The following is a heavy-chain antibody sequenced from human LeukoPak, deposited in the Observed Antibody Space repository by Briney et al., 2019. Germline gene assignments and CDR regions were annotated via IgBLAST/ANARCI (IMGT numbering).Heavy chain of an antibody. D-gene: IGHD6-13*01. V-gene: IGHV4-61*08. J-gene: IGHJ4*02. CDR3: ARKSSSWLDY. CDR1: GGSISSGGYY. CDR2: IYYTGST. Sequence: SETLSLTCTVSGGSISSGGYYGSWIRQPPGKGLQWIGYIYYTGSTSYSPSLKSRATISVDTSKNQFSLKLSSVTAADTAVYYCARKSSSWLDYWGQGTLVTVSS.